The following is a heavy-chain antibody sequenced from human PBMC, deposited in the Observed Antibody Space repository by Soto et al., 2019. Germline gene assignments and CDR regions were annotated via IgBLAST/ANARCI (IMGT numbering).Heavy chain of an antibody. CDR1: GGSFSGYY. Sequence: SETLSLTCAGYGGSFSGYYLSWIRQPPGKGLEWIGEINHSGSTNYGPSLKRRVTISVDTSKNQFSLKLSSVTAADTAVYYCARRDCYYESSGYYYLNRFVPWGQGTLVTVSS. CDR2: INHSGST. D-gene: IGHD3-22*01. V-gene: IGHV4-34*01. CDR3: ARRDCYYESSGYYYLNRFVP. J-gene: IGHJ5*02.